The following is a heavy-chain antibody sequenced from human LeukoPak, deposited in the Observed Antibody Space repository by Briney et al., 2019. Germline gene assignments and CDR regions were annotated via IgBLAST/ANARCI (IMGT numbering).Heavy chain of an antibody. CDR3: ARALIGYYFDY. Sequence: PGGSLRLSCAASGFSFSSYRMNWVRQAPGKGLEWVSSVSNSGDYIHYADSVKGRFTISRDNSKNSLYLQMNSLRAEDTAVYCCARALIGYYFDYWGQGTLVTVSS. V-gene: IGHV3-21*06. J-gene: IGHJ4*02. CDR2: VSNSGDYI. D-gene: IGHD2-8*01. CDR1: GFSFSSYR.